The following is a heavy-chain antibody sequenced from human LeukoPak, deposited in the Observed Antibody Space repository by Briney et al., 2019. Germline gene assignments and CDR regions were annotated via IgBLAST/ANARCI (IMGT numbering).Heavy chain of an antibody. D-gene: IGHD3-10*01. CDR2: IWYDGSNK. Sequence: GGSLRLSCAASGFTFSSYGMHWVRQAPGKGLEWVAVIWYDGSNKYYADSVKGRFTISRDNSKNTLYLQMNSLRAEDTAVYYCARDPTQYGSGSYPDYWGQGTLVTVSS. V-gene: IGHV3-33*01. CDR1: GFTFSSYG. CDR3: ARDPTQYGSGSYPDY. J-gene: IGHJ4*02.